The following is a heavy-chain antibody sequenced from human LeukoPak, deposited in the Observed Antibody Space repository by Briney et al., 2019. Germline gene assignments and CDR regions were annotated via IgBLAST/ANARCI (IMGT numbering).Heavy chain of an antibody. V-gene: IGHV4-39*07. Sequence: SETLSLTCTVSGGSISSSSYCWGWIRQPPGKGLEWIGSIYYSGSTYYNPSLKSRVTISVDTSKNQFSLKLRSVTAADTAVYYCAREGVAVASNWFDPWGQGTLVTVSS. J-gene: IGHJ5*02. CDR1: GGSISSSSYC. CDR3: AREGVAVASNWFDP. CDR2: IYYSGST. D-gene: IGHD6-19*01.